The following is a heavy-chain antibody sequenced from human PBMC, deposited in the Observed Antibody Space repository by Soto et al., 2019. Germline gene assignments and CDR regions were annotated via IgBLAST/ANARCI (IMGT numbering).Heavy chain of an antibody. Sequence: EGQLVESGGGLVKPGGSLRLSCAASGFTFSNVWMNWVRQAPGKGLEWVGRSKSKLDGETIDYAAPVKGRFTISRDDSTNMLYLQMNSLKTEDTGVYYCTPLALKYNRDWYEFSDWGQGTLDTVSS. CDR3: TPLALKYNRDWYEFSD. D-gene: IGHD6-19*01. CDR1: GFTFSNVW. J-gene: IGHJ4*02. CDR2: SKSKLDGETI. V-gene: IGHV3-15*07.